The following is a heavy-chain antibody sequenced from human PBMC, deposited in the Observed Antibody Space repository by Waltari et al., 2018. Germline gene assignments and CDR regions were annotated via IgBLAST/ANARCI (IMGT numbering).Heavy chain of an antibody. Sequence: EVQLVESGEGLVQPGGSLRLSCAASGFTFSSYAMHWVRQAPGKGLEYVSAISSNGGSTYYADSVKGRFTISRDNSKNTLYLQIGSLRAEDMAVYYCARELVEVRGVTYYYYGMDVWGQGTTVTVSS. CDR2: ISSNGGST. CDR1: GFTFSSYA. D-gene: IGHD3-10*01. J-gene: IGHJ6*02. CDR3: ARELVEVRGVTYYYYGMDV. V-gene: IGHV3-64*02.